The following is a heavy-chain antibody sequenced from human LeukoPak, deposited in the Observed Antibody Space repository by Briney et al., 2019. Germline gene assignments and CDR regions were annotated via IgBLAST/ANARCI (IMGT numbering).Heavy chain of an antibody. V-gene: IGHV3-21*01. CDR1: GFTFSSYS. J-gene: IGHJ4*02. Sequence: PGGSLRLSCAASGFTFSSYSMNWVRQAPGKGLEWVSSISSRSSYIYYADSVKGRFTISRDNAKNSLYLQMNSLRAEDTAVYYCASDYDFWSGYSYAYYFDYWGQGTLVTVSS. CDR3: ASDYDFWSGYSYAYYFDY. D-gene: IGHD3-3*01. CDR2: ISSRSSYI.